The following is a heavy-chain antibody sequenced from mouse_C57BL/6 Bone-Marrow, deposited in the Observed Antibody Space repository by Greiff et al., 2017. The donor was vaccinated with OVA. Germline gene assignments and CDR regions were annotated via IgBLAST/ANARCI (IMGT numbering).Heavy chain of an antibody. CDR1: GYTFTSSW. Sequence: QVQLQQPGAELVMPGASVKLSCKASGYTFTSSWMPWVKQRPGPGLAWIGEIDPSDSYTNYNQKFKGKSTLTVDKSSSTAYMQLSSLTSEEAAVYYCARDGSSQYYFDYWGQGTTLTVSS. J-gene: IGHJ2*01. CDR3: ARDGSSQYYFDY. CDR2: IDPSDSYT. V-gene: IGHV1-69*01. D-gene: IGHD1-1*01.